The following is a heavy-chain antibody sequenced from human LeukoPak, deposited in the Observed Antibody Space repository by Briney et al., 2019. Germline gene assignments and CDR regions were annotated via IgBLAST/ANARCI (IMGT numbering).Heavy chain of an antibody. Sequence: ASVKVSCKASGYTFTGHYMHWVRQAPGQGLEWMGWINPNSGGTNYAQKFQGRVTMTRDTSISTAYMELSRLRSDDTAVYYCARVLQQLVRPSYFDYWGQGTLVTVSS. CDR2: INPNSGGT. CDR1: GYTFTGHY. CDR3: ARVLQQLVRPSYFDY. V-gene: IGHV1-2*02. D-gene: IGHD6-13*01. J-gene: IGHJ4*02.